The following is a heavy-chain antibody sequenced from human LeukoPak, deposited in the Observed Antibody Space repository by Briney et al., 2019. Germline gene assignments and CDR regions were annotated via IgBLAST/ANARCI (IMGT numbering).Heavy chain of an antibody. CDR3: ARASHPYYYMDV. CDR1: GFTFSSYG. V-gene: IGHV3-21*01. CDR2: ISSSSSYI. J-gene: IGHJ6*03. Sequence: PGGSLRLSCAASGFTFSSYGMSWVRQAPGKGLEWVSAISSSSSYIYYADSVKGRFTISRDNAKNSLYLQMNSLRAEDTAVYYCARASHPYYYMDVWGKGTTVTVSS.